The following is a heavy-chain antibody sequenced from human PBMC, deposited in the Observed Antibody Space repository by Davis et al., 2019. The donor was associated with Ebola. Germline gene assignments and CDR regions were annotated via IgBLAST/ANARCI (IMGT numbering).Heavy chain of an antibody. Sequence: ASVTVSCQSSGYTFTSYGLVWVRQAPGLGLEWMGWISGFNTNTNFAQKFQGRVTVSKVTSTNTAYMDLRSLTSDDTAIYYCARAPNYDVLTGTSSYYFDYWGQGTLVTVSS. CDR3: ARAPNYDVLTGTSSYYFDY. CDR1: GYTFTSYG. D-gene: IGHD3-9*01. CDR2: ISGFNTNT. J-gene: IGHJ4*02. V-gene: IGHV1-18*04.